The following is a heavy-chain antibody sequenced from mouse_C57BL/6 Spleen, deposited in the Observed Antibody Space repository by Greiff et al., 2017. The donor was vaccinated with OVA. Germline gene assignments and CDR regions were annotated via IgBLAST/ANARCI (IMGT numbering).Heavy chain of an antibody. Sequence: VQLQPPWAELVKPGASVKMSCKASGYTFTSYWITWVKQRPGQGLEWIGDIYPGSGSTNYNEKFKSKATLTVDTSSSTAYMQLSSLTSEDSAVYYCARYYGSSYDAMDYWGQGTSVTVSS. CDR2: IYPGSGST. CDR3: ARYYGSSYDAMDY. V-gene: IGHV1-55*01. CDR1: GYTFTSYW. J-gene: IGHJ4*01. D-gene: IGHD1-1*01.